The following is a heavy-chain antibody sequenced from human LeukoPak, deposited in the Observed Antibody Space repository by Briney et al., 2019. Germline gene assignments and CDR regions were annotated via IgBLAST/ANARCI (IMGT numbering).Heavy chain of an antibody. CDR1: GFTFNDYY. CDR3: ARRAGAYSHPYDY. Sequence: GGSLRLSCAASGFTFNDYYMTWIRQAPGKGLEWVSYISSSGTTIYYADSVKGRFTISRDSAKNSLYLQMNSLRAEDTAVYYCARRAGAYSHPYDYWGQGTLVTVSS. V-gene: IGHV3-11*01. J-gene: IGHJ4*02. CDR2: ISSSGTTI. D-gene: IGHD4/OR15-4a*01.